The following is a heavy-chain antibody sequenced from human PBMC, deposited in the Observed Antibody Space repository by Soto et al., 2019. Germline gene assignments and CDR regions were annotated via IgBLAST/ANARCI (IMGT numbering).Heavy chain of an antibody. CDR3: ARDHGWWSFDY. V-gene: IGHV1-2*02. CDR2: INPNSGGT. D-gene: IGHD2-8*02. CDR1: GYTFTGLY. J-gene: IGHJ4*02. Sequence: PSVKVSCKASGYTFTGLYIHWVRLAPGQGLEWMGWINPNSGGTNYAEKFQGRVTMTRDTSISTAYMELSSLRSDDTAVYYCARDHGWWSFDYWGQGALVTSPQ.